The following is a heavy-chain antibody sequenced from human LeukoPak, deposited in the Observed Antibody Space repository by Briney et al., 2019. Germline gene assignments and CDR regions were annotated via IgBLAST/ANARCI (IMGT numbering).Heavy chain of an antibody. CDR1: GFTFINYS. Sequence: GPLRLSCAASGFTFINYSMHWVRQAPGKGLEWVALISYDGSNKYYADSVKGRFTIPRDNSKNALYLEMHSLRAEDTAIYYCAKDDIASVDPYWGLGTLVTVSS. D-gene: IGHD2-15*01. J-gene: IGHJ4*02. V-gene: IGHV3-30-3*01. CDR3: AKDDIASVDPY. CDR2: ISYDGSNK.